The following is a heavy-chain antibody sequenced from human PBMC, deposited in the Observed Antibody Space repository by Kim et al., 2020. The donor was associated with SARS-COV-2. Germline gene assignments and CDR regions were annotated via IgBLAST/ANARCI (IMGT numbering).Heavy chain of an antibody. Sequence: SETLSLTCAVYGGSFSGYYWSWIRQPPGKGLEWIGEINHSGSTNYNPFLKSRVTISVDTSKNQFSLKLSSVTAADTAVYYCARASWRSSWSTYYYYGMDVWGQGTTVTVSS. CDR3: ARASWRSSWSTYYYYGMDV. CDR2: INHSGST. D-gene: IGHD6-13*01. CDR1: GGSFSGYY. J-gene: IGHJ6*02. V-gene: IGHV4-34*01.